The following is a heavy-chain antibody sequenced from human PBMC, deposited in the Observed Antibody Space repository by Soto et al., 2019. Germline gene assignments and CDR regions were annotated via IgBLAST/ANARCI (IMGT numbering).Heavy chain of an antibody. V-gene: IGHV4-59*01. Sequence: TSETLSLTCTVSGGSISSYDWNWIWQPPGKGLEWIGYIYYSGSTNYNPSLKSRVTISLDTSKNQFSLKLSSVTAADTAVYYCASSNIAAAGFYYYGMDVWGRGTTVTVSS. J-gene: IGHJ6*02. D-gene: IGHD6-13*01. CDR1: GGSISSYD. CDR2: IYYSGST. CDR3: ASSNIAAAGFYYYGMDV.